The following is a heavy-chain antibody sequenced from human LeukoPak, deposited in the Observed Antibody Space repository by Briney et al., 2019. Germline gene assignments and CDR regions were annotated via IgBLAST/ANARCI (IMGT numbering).Heavy chain of an antibody. V-gene: IGHV3-53*01. CDR2: IYSGGNT. CDR3: ARNHILRYWHCDL. D-gene: IGHD2-21*01. CDR1: GFTVSSNF. Sequence: GGSLRLSCTVAGFTVSSNFKSWVRQAPEKGLEWVSVIYSGGNTYYADSVSGRFTISRDNSKNTVYLQMNSLRGDDTAVYYWARNHILRYWHCDLGGRGTLVTVSS. J-gene: IGHJ2*01.